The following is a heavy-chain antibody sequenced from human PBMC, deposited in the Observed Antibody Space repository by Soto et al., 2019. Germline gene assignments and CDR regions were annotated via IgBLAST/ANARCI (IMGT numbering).Heavy chain of an antibody. Sequence: SETLSLTCAVYGRSFSGYYWSWIRQPPGKVLEWIGEINHSGSTNYSPSLKSRVTISLDTSKNQFSLKLSSVTAADTAVYYCARIAAAGYTENWFDPWGQGTLVTVSS. J-gene: IGHJ5*02. V-gene: IGHV4-34*01. CDR3: ARIAAAGYTENWFDP. CDR2: INHSGST. CDR1: GRSFSGYY. D-gene: IGHD6-13*01.